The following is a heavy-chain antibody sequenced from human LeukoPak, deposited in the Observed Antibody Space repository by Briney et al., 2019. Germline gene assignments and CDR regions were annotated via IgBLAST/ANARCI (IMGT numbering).Heavy chain of an antibody. J-gene: IGHJ4*02. D-gene: IGHD6-19*01. CDR2: ISYDGSNK. Sequence: GGSLRLSCAASGFTFSSYAMHWVRQAPGKGLEWVAVISYDGSNKYYADSVKGRFTIFRDNSKNTLYLQMNSLRAEDTAVYYCARVGSSGWYSKYYFDYWGQGTLVTVSS. V-gene: IGHV3-30-3*01. CDR3: ARVGSSGWYSKYYFDY. CDR1: GFTFSSYA.